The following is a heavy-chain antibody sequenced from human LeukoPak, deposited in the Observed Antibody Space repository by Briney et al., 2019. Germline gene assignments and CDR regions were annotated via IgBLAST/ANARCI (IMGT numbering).Heavy chain of an antibody. CDR1: GGTFSSYA. J-gene: IGHJ4*02. Sequence: SVKVSCRASGGTFSSYAISWVRQAPGQGLEWMGGIIPIFGTANYAQKFQGRVTITTDESTSTAYMELSSLRSEDTAVYYCASNYCSSTSCPRDSEHWGQGTLVTVSS. V-gene: IGHV1-69*05. CDR3: ASNYCSSTSCPRDSEH. CDR2: IIPIFGTA. D-gene: IGHD2-2*01.